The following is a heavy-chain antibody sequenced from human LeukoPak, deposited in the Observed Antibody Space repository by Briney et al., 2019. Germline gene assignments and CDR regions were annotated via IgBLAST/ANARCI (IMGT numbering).Heavy chain of an antibody. D-gene: IGHD3-10*01. J-gene: IGHJ4*02. V-gene: IGHV3-48*03. Sequence: PGGSLRLSCAASGFTFSSYEMNWVRQAPGKGLEWVSYISSSGSTIYYADSVKGRFTISRDNAKNSLYLQMNSLRAEDTAVYYCARSLFGSPDYWGQGTLVTVSS. CDR3: ARSLFGSPDY. CDR1: GFTFSSYE. CDR2: ISSSGSTI.